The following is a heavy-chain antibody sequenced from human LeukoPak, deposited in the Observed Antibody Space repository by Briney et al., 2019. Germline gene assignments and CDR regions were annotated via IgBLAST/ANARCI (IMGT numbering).Heavy chain of an antibody. D-gene: IGHD3-16*01. CDR1: GYRFTAYS. J-gene: IGHJ3*02. V-gene: IGHV1-2*02. CDR2: INPNSGDT. CDR3: ARASGGGQTSFDI. Sequence: CKASGYRFTAYSIHWVRQAPGLGLEWMGWINPNSGDTKTAQNFQGSITITRDTSISTVYMQLSSLRSDDTAVFYCARASGGGQTSFDIWGQGTVVTVSS.